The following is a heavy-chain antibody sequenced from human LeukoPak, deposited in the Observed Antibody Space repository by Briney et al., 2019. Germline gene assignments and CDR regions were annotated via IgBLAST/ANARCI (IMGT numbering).Heavy chain of an antibody. CDR3: ARDFAGWIAAAGTSRDAFDI. J-gene: IGHJ3*02. Sequence: GGSLRLSCVASGFTFSTYSMNWVRQAPGKGLEWVSHISSSRSTIYYADSVKGRFTISGDNAKNSLYLQMNSLRAEDTAVYYCARDFAGWIAAAGTSRDAFDIWGQGTMVTVSS. D-gene: IGHD6-13*01. CDR1: GFTFSTYS. V-gene: IGHV3-48*04. CDR2: ISSSRSTI.